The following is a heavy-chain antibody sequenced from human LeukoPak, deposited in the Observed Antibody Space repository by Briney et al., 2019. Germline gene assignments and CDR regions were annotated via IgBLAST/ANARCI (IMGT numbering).Heavy chain of an antibody. CDR1: GFTFSSYT. D-gene: IGHD7-27*01. Sequence: GGSLRLSCAASGFTFSSYTMSWVRQAPGKGLEWVSTITTSDGNTYYADSVKSRFTVSRDNSKNTLFLQMNSLRAEDTAVYYCAKDGGLWVSAHWGDSWGRGTLVTVSS. CDR3: AKDGGLWVSAHWGDS. V-gene: IGHV3-23*01. CDR2: ITTSDGNT. J-gene: IGHJ4*02.